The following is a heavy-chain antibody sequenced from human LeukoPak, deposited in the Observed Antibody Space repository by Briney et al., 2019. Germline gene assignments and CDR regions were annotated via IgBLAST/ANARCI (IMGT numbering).Heavy chain of an antibody. Sequence: GGSLRLSCAASGFTVSSNYMSWVRQAPGKGLEWVSVIYSGGSTYYADSVKGRFTISRDNSKNTLYLQMNSLRVEDTAVYYCARGERENDYVWGSYRLDYWGQGTLVTVSS. CDR2: IYSGGST. CDR1: GFTVSSNY. V-gene: IGHV3-66*01. D-gene: IGHD3-16*02. CDR3: ARGERENDYVWGSYRLDY. J-gene: IGHJ4*02.